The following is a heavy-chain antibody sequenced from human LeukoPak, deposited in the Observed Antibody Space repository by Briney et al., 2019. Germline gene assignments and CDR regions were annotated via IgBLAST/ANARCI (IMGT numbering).Heavy chain of an antibody. V-gene: IGHV3-7*03. CDR3: ARGFSGYDFYFDY. Sequence: GSLRLSCAASGFTFSSYWMSWVRQAPGKRLEWVANIKQDGSEKYYVDSVKGRFTISRDNAKNSLYLQMNSLRAEDTAVYYCARGFSGYDFYFDYWGQGTLVTVSS. CDR1: GFTFSSYW. D-gene: IGHD5-12*01. CDR2: IKQDGSEK. J-gene: IGHJ4*02.